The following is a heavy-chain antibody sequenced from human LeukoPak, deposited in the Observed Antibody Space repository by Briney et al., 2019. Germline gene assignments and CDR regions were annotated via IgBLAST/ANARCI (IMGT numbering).Heavy chain of an antibody. Sequence: PGGSLRLSCAVSGFSFSDFYMSWIRQAPGKGLEWIAYISYSDDTIYYADSVKGRFAISRDNSKNTLYLQMNSLRAEDTAVYYCASRGPYQLLYRFDYWGQGTLVTVSS. J-gene: IGHJ4*02. CDR3: ASRGPYQLLYRFDY. CDR2: ISYSDDTI. CDR1: GFSFSDFY. D-gene: IGHD2-2*02. V-gene: IGHV3-11*04.